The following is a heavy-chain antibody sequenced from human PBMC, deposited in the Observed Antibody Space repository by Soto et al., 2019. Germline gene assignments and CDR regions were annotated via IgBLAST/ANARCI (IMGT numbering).Heavy chain of an antibody. CDR1: SDSMNSGGYY. V-gene: IGHV4-31*03. CDR2: IYSNEDT. CDR3: ARRGGSSSGYYYYAMDV. Sequence: SETLSLTCSVSSDSMNSGGYYWSWIRQHSGKGLEWIGYIYSNEDTYYNPSLKSRVTISVDTSKNQFSLNLTSVTAADTAVYYCARRGGSSSGYYYYAMDVWGQGTTVTVSS. J-gene: IGHJ6*02. D-gene: IGHD6-6*01.